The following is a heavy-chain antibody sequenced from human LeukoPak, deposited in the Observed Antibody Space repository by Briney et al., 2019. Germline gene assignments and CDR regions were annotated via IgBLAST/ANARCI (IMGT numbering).Heavy chain of an antibody. D-gene: IGHD5-24*01. CDR2: IYPGDSDT. CDR3: ARVVADGSTYYFDY. CDR1: GYTFTTCW. J-gene: IGHJ4*02. V-gene: IGHV5-51*01. Sequence: GESLKISCQGSGYTFTTCWIAWVRQMPGKGLEWMGIIYPGDSDTRYSPSFQGQVTISADKSISTAYLHWSSLKASDTAMYYCARVVADGSTYYFDYWGQGTLVTVSS.